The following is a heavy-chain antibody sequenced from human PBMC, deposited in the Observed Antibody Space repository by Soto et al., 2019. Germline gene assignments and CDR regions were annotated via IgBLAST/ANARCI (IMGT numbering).Heavy chain of an antibody. J-gene: IGHJ3*02. CDR2: IYPDGTTQ. CDR3: ARDVGSRSWHALDI. D-gene: IGHD6-13*01. Sequence: QVQLVESGGGVVQPGESLRLSCAASGFTFSSYLMHWVRQAPGKGLEWVAIIYPDGTTQYYGDSVKGRFIISRDNSKSTLYVQMNSLRVEATAVYLCARDVGSRSWHALDIWGQGTMVTVSS. V-gene: IGHV3-33*01. CDR1: GFTFSSYL.